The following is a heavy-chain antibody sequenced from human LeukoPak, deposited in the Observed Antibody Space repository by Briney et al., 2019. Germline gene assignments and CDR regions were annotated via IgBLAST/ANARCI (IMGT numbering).Heavy chain of an antibody. CDR1: GFTFSSYW. CDR2: IKQDGSEK. D-gene: IGHD7-27*01. Sequence: PGGSPRLCCAASGFTFSSYWMSWVRQAPGKGLEWVANIKQDGSEKYYVDSAKGRFTISRDNAKNSLYLQMNSLRAEDTAVYYCARDGSPTGVSTDAFDIWGQGTMVTVSS. V-gene: IGHV3-7*05. J-gene: IGHJ3*02. CDR3: ARDGSPTGVSTDAFDI.